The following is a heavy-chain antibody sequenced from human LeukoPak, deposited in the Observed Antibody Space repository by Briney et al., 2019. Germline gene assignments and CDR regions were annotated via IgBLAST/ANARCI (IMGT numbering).Heavy chain of an antibody. V-gene: IGHV3-7*01. CDR1: GFTVSSNY. J-gene: IGHJ4*02. CDR2: INQDGTET. D-gene: IGHD3-10*01. CDR3: AKVAKYYYGPETFYFFEQ. Sequence: GGSLRLSCAASGFTVSSNYMSWVRQAPGKGLEWVANINQDGTETYYVDSVKGRFTISRDYAKNSLYLQMNSLRVEDTAVYFCAKVAKYYYGPETFYFFEQWGQGTPVTASS.